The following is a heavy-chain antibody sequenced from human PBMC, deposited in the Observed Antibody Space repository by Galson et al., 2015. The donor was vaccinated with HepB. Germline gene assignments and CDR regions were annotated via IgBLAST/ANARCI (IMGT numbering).Heavy chain of an antibody. CDR1: GFTLNSYW. Sequence: LRLSCAASGFTLNSYWMSWVRQAPGKGLEWVAYINQGGSETYYVDSVKGRFTISRDNAKNSLSLEMNSLRVEDTALYFCARGGWYPEYWGQGILVTVSS. CDR3: ARGGWYPEY. D-gene: IGHD6-19*01. V-gene: IGHV3-7*03. J-gene: IGHJ4*02. CDR2: INQGGSET.